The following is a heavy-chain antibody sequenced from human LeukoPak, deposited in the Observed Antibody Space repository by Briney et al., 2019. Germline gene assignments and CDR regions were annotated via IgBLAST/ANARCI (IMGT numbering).Heavy chain of an antibody. D-gene: IGHD6-19*01. CDR1: GCARGYYW. Sequence: LSLCGAASGCARGYYWMHWVRQAPNKGLEWVAFMRYDGSNKYYADSVKGRFTISRGNSKNTLYLQMNGLRAEATAVYYCAKVGSGWYGIDYWGQGTLVSVSS. CDR3: AKVGSGWYGIDY. J-gene: IGHJ4*02. CDR2: MRYDGSNK. V-gene: IGHV3-30*02.